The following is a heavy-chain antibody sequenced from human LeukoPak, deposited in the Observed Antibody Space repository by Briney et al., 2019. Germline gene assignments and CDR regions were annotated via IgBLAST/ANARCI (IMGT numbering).Heavy chain of an antibody. J-gene: IGHJ4*02. CDR1: GYTFTTYA. Sequence: ASVKVSCKASGYTFTTYAMHWVRQAPGQRLEWMGWINGGNGNTKYSQEFQGRVTITRDTSATTVYMELSSLRSEDMAVYYCARNVALDYWGQGTLVTVSS. CDR3: ARNVALDY. CDR2: INGGNGNT. D-gene: IGHD2-21*01. V-gene: IGHV1-3*03.